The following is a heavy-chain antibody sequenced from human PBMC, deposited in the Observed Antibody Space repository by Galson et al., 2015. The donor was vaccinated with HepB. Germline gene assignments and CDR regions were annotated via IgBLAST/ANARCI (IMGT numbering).Heavy chain of an antibody. CDR3: AKDPYLYHAMAGNMAGFDY. Sequence: SLRLSCAASGVTFSNYGFHWGRQAPGKGLKWVTVISYDGRNKHYADSVKGRFTISRDNSKNMVYLQMKSLRVEDTALYYCAKDPYLYHAMAGNMAGFDYWGQGTLVTVSS. J-gene: IGHJ4*02. CDR2: ISYDGRNK. V-gene: IGHV3-30*18. D-gene: IGHD6-19*01. CDR1: GVTFSNYG.